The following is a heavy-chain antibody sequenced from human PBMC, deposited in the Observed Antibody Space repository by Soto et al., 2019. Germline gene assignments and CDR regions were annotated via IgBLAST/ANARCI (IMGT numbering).Heavy chain of an antibody. CDR2: IWYDGSNK. D-gene: IGHD3-9*01. CDR1: GVTFSSYG. CDR3: ARDGYDILTGYYKSGHYYYYGMDV. V-gene: IGHV3-33*01. Sequence: GGSLRLSCAASGVTFSSYGMHWVRQAPGKGLEWVAVIWYDGSNKYYADSVKGRFTISKDNSKNTLYLQMNSLRAEDTAVYYCARDGYDILTGYYKSGHYYYYGMDVWGQGTTVTSP. J-gene: IGHJ6*02.